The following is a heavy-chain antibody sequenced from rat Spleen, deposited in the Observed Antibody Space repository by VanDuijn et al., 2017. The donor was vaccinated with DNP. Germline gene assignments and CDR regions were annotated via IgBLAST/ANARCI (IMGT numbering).Heavy chain of an antibody. CDR1: GFTFSSYW. D-gene: IGHD1-6*01. J-gene: IGHJ3*01. V-gene: IGHV5-58*01. CDR3: TRYYGSHWFAY. CDR2: ITHDGGNT. Sequence: EVQLVETGGGLVQPGRSLKLSCVASGFTFSSYWMFWIRQAPGKGLEWVASITHDGGNTYYRDSVKGRFTISRDNAKSSLYLQMDSLRSEDTATYYCTRYYGSHWFAYWGQGTQVTVSS.